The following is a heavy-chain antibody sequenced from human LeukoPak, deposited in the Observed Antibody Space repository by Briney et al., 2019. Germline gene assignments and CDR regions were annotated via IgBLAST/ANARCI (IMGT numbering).Heavy chain of an antibody. CDR3: AKDGGPFWSGYSATDY. CDR2: ISSSGSTI. CDR1: GFTFSDYY. Sequence: GGSLRLSCAASGFTFSDYYMSWIRQAPGKGLEWVSYISSSGSTIYYADSVKGRFTISRDNSKNTLYLQMNSLRAEDTAVYYCAKDGGPFWSGYSATDYWGQGTLVTVSS. V-gene: IGHV3-11*04. D-gene: IGHD3-3*01. J-gene: IGHJ4*02.